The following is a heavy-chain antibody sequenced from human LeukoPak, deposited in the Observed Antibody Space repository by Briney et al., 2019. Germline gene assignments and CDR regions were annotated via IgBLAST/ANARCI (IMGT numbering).Heavy chain of an antibody. J-gene: IGHJ1*01. Sequence: GGSLRLSCAASGLTFSDYYMSWIRQAPGKGLEWVSYISSSSSYTNYADSVKGRFTISRDNAKNSLYLQMNSLRAEDTAVYYCSSGWYEGYFQHWGQGTLVTAPS. CDR1: GLTFSDYY. CDR2: ISSSSSYT. CDR3: SSGWYEGYFQH. D-gene: IGHD6-19*01. V-gene: IGHV3-11*06.